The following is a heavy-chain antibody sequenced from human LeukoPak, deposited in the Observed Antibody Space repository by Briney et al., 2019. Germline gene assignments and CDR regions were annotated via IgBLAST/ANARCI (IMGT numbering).Heavy chain of an antibody. Sequence: SETLSLTCAVYGGSFSGYYWSWLRQPPGKGLEWSGEINHSGSTNYHPSLKSRVTISVDTSKNQFSLKLSSVTAADTAVYYCARGYLQWLTTGDYYYGMDAWGQGATVTVCS. J-gene: IGHJ6*01. CDR3: ARGYLQWLTTGDYYYGMDA. D-gene: IGHD6-19*01. CDR2: INHSGST. V-gene: IGHV4-34*01. CDR1: GGSFSGYY.